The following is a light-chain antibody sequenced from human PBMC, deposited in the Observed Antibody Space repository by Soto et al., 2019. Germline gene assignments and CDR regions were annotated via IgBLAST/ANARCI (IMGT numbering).Light chain of an antibody. Sequence: EKVMTQSPATLSVSPGERATLSCRASQSVRSNLAWYQQKPGQPPRLLIYDASTRATDIPARFRGSGSGTDYTLTINRLEPEDFALYYCQQYGNSPFTFGQGTKLEI. V-gene: IGKV3D-15*02. J-gene: IGKJ2*01. CDR2: DAS. CDR3: QQYGNSPFT. CDR1: QSVRSN.